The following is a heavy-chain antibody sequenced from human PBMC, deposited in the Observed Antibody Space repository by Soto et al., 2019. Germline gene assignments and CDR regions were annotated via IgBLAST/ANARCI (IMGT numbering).Heavy chain of an antibody. J-gene: IGHJ6*02. Sequence: GESLKISCKGSGYSFTSYWIGWVRQMPGKGLEWMGIIYPGDSDTTYSPTFQGQVTIAADKSISTAYLQGSGLKASDTAMYYCAARTVTSYYYYYGMDVWGQGTTVTV. CDR3: AARTVTSYYYYYGMDV. D-gene: IGHD4-4*01. CDR2: IYPGDSDT. V-gene: IGHV5-51*01. CDR1: GYSFTSYW.